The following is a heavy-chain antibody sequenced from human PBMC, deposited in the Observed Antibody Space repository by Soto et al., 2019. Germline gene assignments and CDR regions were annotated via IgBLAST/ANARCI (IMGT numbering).Heavy chain of an antibody. CDR3: ARSVFP. CDR2: IYYSGST. CDR1: GGSISSGGYY. J-gene: IGHJ5*02. Sequence: QVQLQESGPGLVKPSQTLSLTCTVSGGSISSGGYYWSWIRQHPGKGLEWIGYIYYSGSTYYNPSLNTRVTLSVDTPKSQFPLNLSSVTAADTAVYYCARSVFPWGQGTLVTVSS. V-gene: IGHV4-31*03.